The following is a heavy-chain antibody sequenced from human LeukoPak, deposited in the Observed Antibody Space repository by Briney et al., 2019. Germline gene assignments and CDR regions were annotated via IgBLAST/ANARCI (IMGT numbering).Heavy chain of an antibody. CDR2: IWYGGSNK. D-gene: IGHD3-22*01. Sequence: GGPLRLSCAASGFTFSSYGMHWVRQAAGKGLAWVAVIWYGGSNKYYADSVKGRFTISRDNSKNTLYLQMNSLRAEDTAVYYSAKDPYYYDSSGYSYYFDYWGQGTLVTVSS. CDR3: AKDPYYYDSSGYSYYFDY. V-gene: IGHV3-30*02. CDR1: GFTFSSYG. J-gene: IGHJ4*02.